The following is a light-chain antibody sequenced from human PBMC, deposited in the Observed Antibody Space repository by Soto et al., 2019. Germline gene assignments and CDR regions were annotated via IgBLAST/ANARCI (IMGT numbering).Light chain of an antibody. V-gene: IGLV2-14*01. Sequence: QSALTQPASVSGSPGQSITISCTGTSSDVGGYNYVSWYQQHPGKAPKLIIYEVSNRPSGVSNRFSGSKSGNTASLTISGLQAEDEADYYCSSYTSSGTLGVFGGGTKLTVL. CDR2: EVS. CDR1: SSDVGGYNY. J-gene: IGLJ2*01. CDR3: SSYTSSGTLGV.